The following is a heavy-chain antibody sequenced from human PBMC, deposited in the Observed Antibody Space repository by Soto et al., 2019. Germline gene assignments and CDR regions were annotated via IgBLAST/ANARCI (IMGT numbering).Heavy chain of an antibody. CDR3: TRKGIGARNYYYRNLDV. CDR2: TSSDGSSK. J-gene: IGHJ6*02. D-gene: IGHD3-22*01. Sequence: PRGSLRLSWVASGLTCTNHAIRRVRQATGRGLEWVALTSSDGSSKYYADYLKSRFTVSRDNSKNTLSLHMNSLRTEDTAVYYCTRKGIGARNYYYRNLDVWGQGTTVTVSS. CDR1: GLTCTNHA. V-gene: IGHV3-30-3*01.